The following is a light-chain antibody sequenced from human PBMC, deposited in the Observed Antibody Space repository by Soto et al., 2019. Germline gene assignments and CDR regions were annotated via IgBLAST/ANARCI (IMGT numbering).Light chain of an antibody. CDR2: DTS. CDR3: QRYNNWPLT. J-gene: IGKJ4*01. Sequence: EIVLTQSPGTLSLSPGDRATLYCMASQSVSSSNLAWYQQKRGQSPRLLIYDTSARATGVPARFSGSRSGPEFTLTINSLQSEDFAIYYCQRYNNWPLTFGGGTKVDI. CDR1: QSVSSSN. V-gene: IGKV3-15*01.